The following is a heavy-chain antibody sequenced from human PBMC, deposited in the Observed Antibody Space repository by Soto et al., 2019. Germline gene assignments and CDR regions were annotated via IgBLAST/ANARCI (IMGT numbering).Heavy chain of an antibody. J-gene: IGHJ4*02. CDR3: ASVWSQQLPFFDF. V-gene: IGHV4-59*01. D-gene: IGHD2-2*01. Sequence: QVQLQESGPGLVKPSETLSLTCTVSGGSISGNSWSWIRQPPGKGLEWIGYVSSSGSTKYNPSLKSRVTISVDTSKNQFSLKLTSVTAADTAGYYCASVWSQQLPFFDFWGQGTLLTVSS. CDR2: VSSSGST. CDR1: GGSISGNS.